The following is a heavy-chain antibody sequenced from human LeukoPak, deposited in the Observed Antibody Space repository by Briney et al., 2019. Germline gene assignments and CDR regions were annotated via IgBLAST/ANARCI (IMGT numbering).Heavy chain of an antibody. CDR1: GFSLNTSGVG. CDR2: IYWSDVK. D-gene: IGHD4-17*01. V-gene: IGHV2-5*01. Sequence: SGPTLVKPTQTLTLTCTFSGFSLNTSGVGVGWIRQPPGKALEWVAFIYWSDVKRYSPSLKSRLTITKDTSANQVVLTVTNVDPVDTATYYCAHTSSYGDYVAFGYWGQGTLVTVSS. CDR3: AHTSSYGDYVAFGY. J-gene: IGHJ4*02.